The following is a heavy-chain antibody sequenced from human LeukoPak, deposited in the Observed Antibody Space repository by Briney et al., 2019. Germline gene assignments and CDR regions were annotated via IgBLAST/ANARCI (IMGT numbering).Heavy chain of an antibody. CDR1: GFNIGNYG. CDR3: GKVYKFCDGDSRRDYFYGMDV. CDR2: ISYDGSNK. D-gene: IGHD2-21*02. J-gene: IGHJ6*02. Sequence: PGGSLTLSCAASGFNIGNYGVHWVRRAPGKGLEWVAVISYDGSNKYYEESLKGRFNMSRDNSRNTLNLQLSSLRPEDTAVYYCGKVYKFCDGDSRRDYFYGMDVWGQGTTVSVSS. V-gene: IGHV3-30*18.